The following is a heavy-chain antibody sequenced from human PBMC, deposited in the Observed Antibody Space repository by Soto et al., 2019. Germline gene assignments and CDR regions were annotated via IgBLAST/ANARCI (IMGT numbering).Heavy chain of an antibody. Sequence: QVQLVESGGGVVQPGRSLRLSCTASGFTFSSYGMHWVRQAPGKGLEWVAVIWYDGSNKYYADSVKGRFIISRDNSKNKLYLQMNSLRVEDTAVYYCARDGAKLGRDYYGMDVWGQGTTVTVSS. CDR3: ARDGAKLGRDYYGMDV. V-gene: IGHV3-33*01. J-gene: IGHJ6*02. CDR2: IWYDGSNK. D-gene: IGHD3-16*01. CDR1: GFTFSSYG.